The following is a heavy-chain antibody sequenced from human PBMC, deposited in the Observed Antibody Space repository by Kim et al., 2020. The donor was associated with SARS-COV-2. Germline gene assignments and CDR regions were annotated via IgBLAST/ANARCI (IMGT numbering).Heavy chain of an antibody. CDR3: ARVQRPARGALDI. CDR1: GGSISSYY. J-gene: IGHJ3*02. V-gene: IGHV4-59*13. Sequence: SETLSLTCTVSGGSISSYYWSWIRQPPGKGLEWIGDIYYSGSTNYNPSLKSRVTISVDTSKNQFSLKLSSVTAADTAVFYCARVQRPARGALDIWGQGTMVTVSS. D-gene: IGHD6-25*01. CDR2: IYYSGST.